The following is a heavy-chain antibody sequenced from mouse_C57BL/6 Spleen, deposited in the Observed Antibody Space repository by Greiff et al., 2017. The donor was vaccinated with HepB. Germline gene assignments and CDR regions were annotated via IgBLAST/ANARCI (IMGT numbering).Heavy chain of an antibody. J-gene: IGHJ1*03. CDR1: GYTFTDYY. D-gene: IGHD1-1*01. CDR2: IYPGSGNT. Sequence: VQLQQSGAELVRPGASVKLSCKASGYTFTDYYINWVKQRPGQGLEWIARIYPGSGNTYYNEKFKGKATLTAEKSSSTAYMQLSSLTSEDSAVYFCAREAITTVVATRYFDVWGTGTTVTVSS. V-gene: IGHV1-76*01. CDR3: AREAITTVVATRYFDV.